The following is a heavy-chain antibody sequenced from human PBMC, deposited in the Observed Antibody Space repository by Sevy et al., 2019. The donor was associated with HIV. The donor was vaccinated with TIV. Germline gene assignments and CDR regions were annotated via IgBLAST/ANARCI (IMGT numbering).Heavy chain of an antibody. CDR2: IYWDDDK. J-gene: IGHJ3*02. Sequence: SGPTLVNPTQTLTLSCTFSGFSLSTSGVGVGWIRQPPGKALEWLALIYWDDDKRYSPSLKSRLTITKETSKNQVVLKMTNMDPVDTATYYCAYRLPLGYYDSSGYDAFDIWGQGTMVTVSS. CDR1: GFSLSTSGVG. CDR3: AYRLPLGYYDSSGYDAFDI. V-gene: IGHV2-5*02. D-gene: IGHD3-22*01.